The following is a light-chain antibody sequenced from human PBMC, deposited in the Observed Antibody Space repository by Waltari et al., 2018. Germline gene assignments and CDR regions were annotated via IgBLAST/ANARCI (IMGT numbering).Light chain of an antibody. V-gene: IGLV2-14*01. CDR3: SSYTTSSAPGV. J-gene: IGLJ1*01. CDR1: DSDVGAYDF. Sequence: QSALTQPASVSGSPGQSITISCSGTDSDVGAYDFFSWYQQHPGKAPHPIIYEVSNRLSGISNRFSASKSGNTASLTISGLQAEDEADYYCSSYTTSSAPGVFGTGTRVTVL. CDR2: EVS.